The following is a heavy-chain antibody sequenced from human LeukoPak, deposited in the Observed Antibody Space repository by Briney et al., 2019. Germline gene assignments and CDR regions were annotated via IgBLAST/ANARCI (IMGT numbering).Heavy chain of an antibody. CDR1: GFTFSISD. CDR3: TKGLLS. Sequence: GGSLRLSCAASGFTFSISDMHWVRQAPGKGLQWVAFISYDGSKKHCADSVQGRCTISRDNSKNTLSLQLNSLRADDTAVFYCTKGLLSWGQGTLLTVAA. J-gene: IGHJ5*02. V-gene: IGHV3-30*02. CDR2: ISYDGSKK.